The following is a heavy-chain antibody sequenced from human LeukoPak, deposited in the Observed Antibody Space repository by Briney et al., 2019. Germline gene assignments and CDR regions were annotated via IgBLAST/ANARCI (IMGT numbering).Heavy chain of an antibody. CDR1: GYTFTSYY. D-gene: IGHD1-14*01. V-gene: IGHV1-46*01. CDR2: INPSGGST. J-gene: IGHJ6*03. CDR3: ARATISSRAYYYYYMDV. Sequence: ASVKVSCKASGYTFTSYYMHWVRQAPGQGLEWMGIINPSGGSTSYAQKLQGRVTMTTDTSTSTAYMELRSLRSDDTAVYYCARATISSRAYYYYYMDVWGKGTTVTISS.